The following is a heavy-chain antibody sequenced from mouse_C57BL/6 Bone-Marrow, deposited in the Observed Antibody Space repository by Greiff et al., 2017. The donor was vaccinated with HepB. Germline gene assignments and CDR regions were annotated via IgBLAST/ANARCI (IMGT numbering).Heavy chain of an antibody. CDR1: GFTFSSYG. D-gene: IGHD1-3*01. J-gene: IGHJ3*01. CDR3: ARHSSGKRGIAY. V-gene: IGHV5-6*01. CDR2: ISSGGSYT. Sequence: EVHLVESGGDLVKPGGSLKLSCAASGFTFSSYGMSWVRQTPDKRLEWVATISSGGSYTYYPDSVKGRFTISRDNAKNTLYLQMSSLKSEDTAMYYCARHSSGKRGIAYWGQGTLVTVSA.